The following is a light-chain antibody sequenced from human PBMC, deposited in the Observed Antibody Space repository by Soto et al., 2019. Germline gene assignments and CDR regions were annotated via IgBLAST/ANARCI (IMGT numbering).Light chain of an antibody. CDR3: HYYGTSPPSI. CDR2: GTS. CDR1: QSVSSSF. V-gene: IGKV3-20*01. J-gene: IGKJ2*01. Sequence: EIVLTQSPGILSLSPGERATLSCRASQSVSSSFLAWYQQKHGQAPRLLMYGTSRRAAGIPDRFSGSGSGTDFTLTIARLEPEDFAVYHCHYYGTSPPSIFGQGTKLETK.